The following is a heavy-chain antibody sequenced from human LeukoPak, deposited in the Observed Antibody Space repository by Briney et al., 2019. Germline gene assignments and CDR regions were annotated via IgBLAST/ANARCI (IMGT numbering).Heavy chain of an antibody. D-gene: IGHD1-7*01. Sequence: GGSLRLSCAASGFTVSSNYMSWVRQAPGKGLEWDSVIYSGGSTYYADSVTGRFTISRDNSKNTLYLQMNSLRAEDTAGYYCARDMGTASDYWGQGTLVTVSS. CDR1: GFTVSSNY. V-gene: IGHV3-53*01. CDR2: IYSGGST. J-gene: IGHJ4*02. CDR3: ARDMGTASDY.